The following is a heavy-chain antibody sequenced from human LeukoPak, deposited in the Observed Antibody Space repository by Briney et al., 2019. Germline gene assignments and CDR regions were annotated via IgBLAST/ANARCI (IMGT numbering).Heavy chain of an antibody. CDR1: RFTFNSYA. D-gene: IGHD5-12*01. V-gene: IGHV3-23*01. J-gene: IGHJ4*02. Sequence: GGSLRLSCAASRFTFNSYAMSWVRQAPGKGLEWVSVIGGSNGITFYVGSVKGRLTTSRDNSKDTLYLQMNSLRAEDTAVYYCARNENSGWGYFDYWGQGTLVTVSS. CDR3: ARNENSGWGYFDY. CDR2: IGGSNGIT.